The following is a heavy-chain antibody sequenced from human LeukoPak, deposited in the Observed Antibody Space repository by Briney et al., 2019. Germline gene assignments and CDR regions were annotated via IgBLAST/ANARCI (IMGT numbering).Heavy chain of an antibody. CDR1: GFTFSSYA. CDR3: AKDYYDFLRTSTQYCFDF. CDR2: ISGSGGSK. Sequence: AGGSLRLSCAASGFTFSSYAMSWVRQAPGKGLEWVSDISGSGGSKYYADSVKGRFTISRDNSKNTLYLQMNRLRAEDTAVYYCAKDYYDFLRTSTQYCFDFWGQETRVTVSS. J-gene: IGHJ4*02. D-gene: IGHD3-3*01. V-gene: IGHV3-23*01.